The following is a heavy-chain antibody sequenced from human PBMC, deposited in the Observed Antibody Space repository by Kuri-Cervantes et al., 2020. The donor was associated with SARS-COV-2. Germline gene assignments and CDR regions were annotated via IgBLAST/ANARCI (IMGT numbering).Heavy chain of an antibody. V-gene: IGHV3-33*08. CDR3: ASGILCRWEGYFDY. D-gene: IGHD5/OR15-5a*01. J-gene: IGHJ4*02. CDR1: GFTFSSYG. Sequence: GESLKISCAASGFTFSSYGMHWVRQAPGKGLEWVAVIWYGGSNKYYADSVKGRFTISRDNSKNTLYLQMNSLRAEDTAVYYCASGILCRWEGYFDYWGQGTLVTVSS. CDR2: IWYGGSNK.